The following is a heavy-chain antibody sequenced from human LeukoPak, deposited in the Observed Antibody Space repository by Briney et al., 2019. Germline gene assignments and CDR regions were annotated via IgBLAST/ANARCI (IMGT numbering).Heavy chain of an antibody. CDR2: ISSGSSAR. D-gene: IGHD3-3*01. CDR1: GFTFSSHS. V-gene: IGHV3-48*01. Sequence: GGSLRLSCAASGFTFSSHSMNWVRQTPGKGLEWVSYISSGSSARYYADSVKGRFTISRDDAGNSLYLQMNSLRAEDTAVYYCARMSGSRLPGYWGQGTLVTVSS. CDR3: ARMSGSRLPGY. J-gene: IGHJ4*02.